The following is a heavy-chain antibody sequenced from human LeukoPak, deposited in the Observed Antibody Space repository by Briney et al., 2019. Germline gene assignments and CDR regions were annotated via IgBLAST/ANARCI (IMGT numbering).Heavy chain of an antibody. CDR1: GGSFSSYY. D-gene: IGHD3-10*01. V-gene: IGHV4-34*01. CDR2: INHSGST. Sequence: PSETLSLTCTVSGGSFSSYYWSWIRQPPGKGLEWIGEINHSGSTNYNSSLKGRVTISVDTSKNQFSLKLSSVTAADTAVYYCARGYYGSGSHCCHMDVWGKGTTITVS. CDR3: ARGYYGSGSHCCHMDV. J-gene: IGHJ6*03.